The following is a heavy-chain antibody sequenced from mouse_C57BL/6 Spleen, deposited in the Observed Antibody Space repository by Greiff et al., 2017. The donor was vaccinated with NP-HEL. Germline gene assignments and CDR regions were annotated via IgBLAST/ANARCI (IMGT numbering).Heavy chain of an antibody. CDR1: GYAFSSYW. D-gene: IGHD2-2*01. Sequence: QVQLQQSGAELVKPGASVKISCKASGYAFSSYWMNWVKQRPGKGLEWIGQIYPGDGDTNYNGKFKGKATLTADKSSSTAYMQHSSLTSEDSADYVWERGLRRDYAMDDWGQETSVTVSS. CDR2: IYPGDGDT. CDR3: ERGLRRDYAMDD. J-gene: IGHJ4*01. V-gene: IGHV1-80*01.